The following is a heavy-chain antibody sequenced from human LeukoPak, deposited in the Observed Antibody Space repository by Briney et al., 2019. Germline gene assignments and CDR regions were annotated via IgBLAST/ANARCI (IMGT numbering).Heavy chain of an antibody. CDR3: ARGQTRSSWFMGYYYYGMDV. D-gene: IGHD6-13*01. CDR1: GYTFTSYD. V-gene: IGHV1-8*01. CDR2: MNPNSGNT. Sequence: ASVKVSCKASGYTFTSYDINWVRQATGQGLEWMGWMNPNSGNTGCAQKFQGRVTMTRNTSISTAYMELSSLRSEDTAVYYCARGQTRSSWFMGYYYYGMDVWGQGTTVTVSS. J-gene: IGHJ6*02.